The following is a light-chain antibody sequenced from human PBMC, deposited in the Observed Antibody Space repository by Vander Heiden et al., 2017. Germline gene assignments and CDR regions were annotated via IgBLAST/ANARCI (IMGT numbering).Light chain of an antibody. J-gene: IGLJ2*01. Sequence: QSVLPQPPSVSGAPGQRVTISCTGGSSNIGAGYDVHWYQQLPGAAPKLLIYDNSNRPSGVPDRFSGSKSGTAASLAITGLQAEDEADYYCQSYDSSLSAVFGGGTKLTVL. CDR1: SSNIGAGYD. CDR3: QSYDSSLSAV. CDR2: DNS. V-gene: IGLV1-40*01.